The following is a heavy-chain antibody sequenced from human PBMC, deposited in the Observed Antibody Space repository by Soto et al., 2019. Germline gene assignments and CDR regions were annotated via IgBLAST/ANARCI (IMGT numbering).Heavy chain of an antibody. J-gene: IGHJ6*02. V-gene: IGHV1-2*04. CDR3: ARDLWVMGCSGGSCYRTEYGMDV. CDR1: GYTFTGYY. CDR2: INPNSGGT. D-gene: IGHD2-15*01. Sequence: ASVKVSCKASGYTFTGYYMHWVRQAPGQGLEWMGWINPNSGGTNYAQKFQGWVTMTRDTSISTAYMELSRLRSDDTAVYYCARDLWVMGCSGGSCYRTEYGMDVWGQGTTVTVS.